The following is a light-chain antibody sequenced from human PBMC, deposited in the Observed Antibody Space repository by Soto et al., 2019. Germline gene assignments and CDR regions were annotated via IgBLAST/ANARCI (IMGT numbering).Light chain of an antibody. J-gene: IGKJ5*01. CDR3: QQYGSSPIT. CDR2: GAS. Sequence: EIVMTQSPATLSVSPGETTILSCRASQSINSDVAWYQQKVGQTPRLLIHGASTRATGIAARFSGSGSETDFSLTINRLEPEDFAVYFCQQYGSSPITFGQGTRLEIK. CDR1: QSINSD. V-gene: IGKV3-20*01.